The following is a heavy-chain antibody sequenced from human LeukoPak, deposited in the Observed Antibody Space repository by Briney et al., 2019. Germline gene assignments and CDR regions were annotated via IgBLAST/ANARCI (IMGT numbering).Heavy chain of an antibody. CDR3: ARDQTYSGSGIYTYFDY. Sequence: GASVKVSCKASGGTFSSYAISWVRQAPGQGLEWMGGIIPIFGTANYAQKFQGRVTITADESTGTAYMELSSLRSEDTAVYYCARDQTYSGSGIYTYFDYWGQGILVTVSS. CDR2: IIPIFGTA. CDR1: GGTFSSYA. D-gene: IGHD3-10*01. J-gene: IGHJ4*02. V-gene: IGHV1-69*13.